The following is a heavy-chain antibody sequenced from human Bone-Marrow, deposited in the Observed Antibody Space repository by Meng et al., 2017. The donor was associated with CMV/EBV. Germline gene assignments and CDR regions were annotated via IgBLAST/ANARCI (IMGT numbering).Heavy chain of an antibody. CDR1: GGSISSSNW. Sequence: SETLSLTCAVSGGSISSSNWWSWVRQPPGKGLEWIGEIYHSGSTNYNPSLKSRVTISVDKSKNQFSLKLSSVTAADTAVYYCARVASRSGYYYGDYYFDYWGQGTLVTVSS. D-gene: IGHD3-22*01. CDR2: IYHSGST. J-gene: IGHJ4*02. V-gene: IGHV4-4*02. CDR3: ARVASRSGYYYGDYYFDY.